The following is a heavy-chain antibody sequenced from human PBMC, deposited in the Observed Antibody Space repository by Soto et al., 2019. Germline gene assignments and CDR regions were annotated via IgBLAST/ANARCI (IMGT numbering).Heavy chain of an antibody. Sequence: QVQLVQSGPEVKKPGASVKVSCKTSGYTFTSYGISWVRQAPGQGLEWMGWISTYKGNTNYAQKFQGRVTMTTDTSPSTAYKEPRSLTTDDTAVDFCAARSPAFGYWGQGTLVTVSS. J-gene: IGHJ4*02. CDR2: ISTYKGNT. CDR1: GYTFTSYG. CDR3: AARSPAFGY. V-gene: IGHV1-18*01.